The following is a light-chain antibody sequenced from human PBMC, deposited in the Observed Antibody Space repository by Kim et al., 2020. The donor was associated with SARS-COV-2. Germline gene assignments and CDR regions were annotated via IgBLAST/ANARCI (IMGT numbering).Light chain of an antibody. Sequence: EVVMTQSPVTLSLSPGERATLSCRASQSVNTNLAWYQQQPGQAPRLLIYGASTRATDIPARFSGSGSGTEFTLIISSLQSEDIAVYYCQQYDNWPPYTFGQGTKLEI. CDR2: GAS. J-gene: IGKJ2*01. CDR1: QSVNTN. CDR3: QQYDNWPPYT. V-gene: IGKV3-15*01.